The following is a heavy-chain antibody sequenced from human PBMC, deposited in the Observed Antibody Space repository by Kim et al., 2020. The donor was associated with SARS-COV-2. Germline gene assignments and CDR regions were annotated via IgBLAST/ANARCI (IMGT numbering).Heavy chain of an antibody. CDR3: ARGANEIAAAGDFDY. D-gene: IGHD6-13*01. J-gene: IGHJ4*02. Sequence: ESVKGRFTISKDNANDPLYLQMNSLRAEDTAVYYCARGANEIAAAGDFDYWGQGTLVTVSS. V-gene: IGHV3-53*01.